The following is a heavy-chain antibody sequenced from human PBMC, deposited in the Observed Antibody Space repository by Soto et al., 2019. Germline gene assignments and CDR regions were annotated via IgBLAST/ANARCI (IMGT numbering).Heavy chain of an antibody. D-gene: IGHD6-13*01. CDR1: GFTFSSYW. CDR2: IKQDGSEK. J-gene: IGHJ5*02. CDR3: ARESWAAAGFDP. Sequence: GESLKISCAASGFTFSSYWMSWVRQAPGKGLEWVANIKQDGSEKYYVDSVKGRFTISRDNAKNSLYLQMNSLRAEDTAVYYCARESWAAAGFDPWGQGTLVTVSS. V-gene: IGHV3-7*01.